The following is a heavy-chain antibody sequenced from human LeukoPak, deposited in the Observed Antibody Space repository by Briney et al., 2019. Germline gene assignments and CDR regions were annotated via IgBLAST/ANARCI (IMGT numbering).Heavy chain of an antibody. V-gene: IGHV1-46*01. J-gene: IGHJ6*02. CDR2: INPSGGST. CDR3: ARDLLGDYGDYEVYYYGMDV. Sequence: ASVKVSCKASGYTFTSYYMHWVRQAPGQGLEWMGIINPSGGSTSYAQKFQGRVTMTRDTSTSTVYMELSSLRSEDTAVYYCARDLLGDYGDYEVYYYGMDVWGHGTTVTVSS. CDR1: GYTFTSYY. D-gene: IGHD4-17*01.